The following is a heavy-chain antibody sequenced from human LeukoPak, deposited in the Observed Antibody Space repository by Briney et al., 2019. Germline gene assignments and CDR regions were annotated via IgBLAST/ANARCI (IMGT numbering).Heavy chain of an antibody. CDR2: VHYSGTA. V-gene: IGHV4-59*01. Sequence: PSETLSLTCTVSDGSITNYDWSWVRQPPGKGLELIGHVHYSGTANYNPSLRSRVTISIDTSKKHFFLKLKSVTAADTAVYYCARDLVSRQQLGSDAFDIWGQGTMVTVSS. CDR1: DGSITNYD. D-gene: IGHD6-13*01. J-gene: IGHJ3*02. CDR3: ARDLVSRQQLGSDAFDI.